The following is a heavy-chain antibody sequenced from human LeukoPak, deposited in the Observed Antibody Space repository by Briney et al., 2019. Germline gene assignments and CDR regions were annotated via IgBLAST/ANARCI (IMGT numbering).Heavy chain of an antibody. V-gene: IGHV3-21*01. CDR3: ARDSLPSYYDFWSGYLGWFDP. CDR1: GFTFSSYS. J-gene: IGHJ5*02. Sequence: PGGSLRLSCAASGFTFSSYSMNWVRQAPGKGLEWVSSISSSSSYIYYADSVKGRFTISRDNAKNSLYLQMNSLRAEDTAVYYCARDSLPSYYDFWSGYLGWFDPWGQGTLVTVSS. CDR2: ISSSSSYI. D-gene: IGHD3-3*01.